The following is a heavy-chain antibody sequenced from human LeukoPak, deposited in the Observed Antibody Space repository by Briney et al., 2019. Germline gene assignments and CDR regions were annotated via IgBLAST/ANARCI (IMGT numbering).Heavy chain of an antibody. D-gene: IGHD3-22*01. Sequence: GGSLRLSCAASGFTFSSSWMNWVRQAPGKGLEWVANIKPDGSEKYSVDSVKGRFTISRDNAENSLYLQMNSLRVEDTAVYYCARRDSLNSYWGQGTLVTVSS. V-gene: IGHV3-7*01. J-gene: IGHJ4*02. CDR1: GFTFSSSW. CDR3: ARRDSLNSY. CDR2: IKPDGSEK.